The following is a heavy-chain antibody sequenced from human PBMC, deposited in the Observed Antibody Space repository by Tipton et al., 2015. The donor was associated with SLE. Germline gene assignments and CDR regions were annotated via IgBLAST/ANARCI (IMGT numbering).Heavy chain of an antibody. CDR3: ARHPRTCSGGSCYAFDI. V-gene: IGHV4-59*08. D-gene: IGHD2-15*01. CDR2: IYYSGST. Sequence: TLSLTCTVSGGSISSYYWSWIRQPPGKGLEWIGYIYYSGSTNYNPSLKSRVTISVDTSKNQFSLKLSSVTAADTAVYYCARHPRTCSGGSCYAFDIWGQGTMVTVSS. J-gene: IGHJ3*02. CDR1: GGSISSYY.